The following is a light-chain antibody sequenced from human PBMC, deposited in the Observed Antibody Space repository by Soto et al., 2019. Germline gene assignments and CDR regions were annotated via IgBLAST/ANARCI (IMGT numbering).Light chain of an antibody. CDR3: QQYGSSIT. Sequence: EILLTQSPGPLSLSPGERATLSCRASQSVSSSYLAWYQQKPGQAPRLLIYGASNRATGIPDRFSGSGSGTDFTLTISRLEPEDFAVYYCQQYGSSITFGQGTRLEIK. CDR2: GAS. J-gene: IGKJ5*01. V-gene: IGKV3-20*01. CDR1: QSVSSSY.